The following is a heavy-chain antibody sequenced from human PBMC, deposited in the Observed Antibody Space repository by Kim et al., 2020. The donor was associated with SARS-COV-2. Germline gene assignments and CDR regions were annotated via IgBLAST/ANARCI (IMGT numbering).Heavy chain of an antibody. V-gene: IGHV3-23*01. CDR3: AKVPPPIVVVPAATKGLGPYYYYGMDV. CDR2: ISGSGGST. CDR1: GFTFSSYA. D-gene: IGHD2-2*01. Sequence: GGSLRLSCAASGFTFSSYAMSWVRQAPGKGLEWVSAISGSGGSTYYADSVKGRFTISRDNSKNTLYLQMNSLRAEDTAVYYCAKVPPPIVVVPAATKGLGPYYYYGMDVWGQGTTVTVSS. J-gene: IGHJ6*02.